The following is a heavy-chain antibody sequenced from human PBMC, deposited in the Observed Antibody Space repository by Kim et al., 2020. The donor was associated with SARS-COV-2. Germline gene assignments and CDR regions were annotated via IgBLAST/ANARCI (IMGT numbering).Heavy chain of an antibody. Sequence: GGSPRLSCAASGFTFSSYAMHWVRQAPGKGLEWVAVISYDGSNKYYADSVKGRFTISRDNSKNTLYLQMNSLRAEDTAVYYCARDWGSSSSGDDAFDIWGQGTMVTVSS. CDR1: GFTFSSYA. J-gene: IGHJ3*02. CDR3: ARDWGSSSSGDDAFDI. CDR2: ISYDGSNK. D-gene: IGHD6-6*01. V-gene: IGHV3-30-3*01.